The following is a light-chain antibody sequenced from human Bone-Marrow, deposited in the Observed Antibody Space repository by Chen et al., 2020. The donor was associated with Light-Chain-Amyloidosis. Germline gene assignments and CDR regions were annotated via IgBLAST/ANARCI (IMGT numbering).Light chain of an antibody. Sequence: SYELTQPPSVSAPPGQTARITCSGDDLPTKYAYWYQQKPDQDPVLVIHRDTERPSGISERFSGSSSGTTATLTISGVQAEDEADYHCQTADSSGTYEVIFGGGTKLTVL. CDR3: QTADSSGTYEVI. CDR2: RDT. V-gene: IGLV3-25*03. J-gene: IGLJ2*01. CDR1: DLPTKY.